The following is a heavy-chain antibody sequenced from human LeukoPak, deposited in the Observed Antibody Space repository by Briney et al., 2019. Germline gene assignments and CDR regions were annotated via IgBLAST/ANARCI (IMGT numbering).Heavy chain of an antibody. Sequence: ASVKVSCKASGYSFTAFYMHWVRQAPGQGLEWMGWINPNSGDTNYAQKFQGRVTMTRDTTISTAYMELSRLRSDDTAVFYCATLMAHLDYWGQGTLVTVSS. CDR2: INPNSGDT. CDR1: GYSFTAFY. J-gene: IGHJ4*02. CDR3: ATLMAHLDY. D-gene: IGHD2-8*01. V-gene: IGHV1-2*02.